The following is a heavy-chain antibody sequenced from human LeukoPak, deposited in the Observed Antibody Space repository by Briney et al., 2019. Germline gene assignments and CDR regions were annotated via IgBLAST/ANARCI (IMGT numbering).Heavy chain of an antibody. CDR3: ARDQSGAKLEIVSIGWFDS. D-gene: IGHD5/OR15-5a*01. CDR2: IKEDGNDK. J-gene: IGHJ5*01. V-gene: IGHV3-7*01. CDR1: GFIFGNYW. Sequence: GGSLRLSCTASGFIFGNYWMTWVRQAPGKGLEWMANIKEDGNDKFLLDSVKGRFTISRDNAKKTLYLQMNGLRVEDTAVYYCARDQSGAKLEIVSIGWFDSWGGGTLVTVSS.